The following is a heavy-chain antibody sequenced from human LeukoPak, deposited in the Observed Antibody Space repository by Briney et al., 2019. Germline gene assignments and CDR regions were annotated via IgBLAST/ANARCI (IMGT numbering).Heavy chain of an antibody. J-gene: IGHJ6*02. CDR2: IWFDGKNE. CDR1: GFTFSDYS. CDR3: ARDRHCVNGLCHNSPGMDV. Sequence: GGSLRLSCEVSGFTFSDYSMHWVRLAPGKGLEWVADIWFDGKNEHFAASVKGRFTISRDNSKKTMYLQINSLRAEDTAVYYCARDRHCVNGLCHNSPGMDVWGRGTTVTVSS. D-gene: IGHD2-8*01. V-gene: IGHV3-33*08.